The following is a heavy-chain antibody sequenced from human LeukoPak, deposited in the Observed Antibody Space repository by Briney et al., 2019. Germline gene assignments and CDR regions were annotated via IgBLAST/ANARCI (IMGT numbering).Heavy chain of an antibody. CDR2: IRYDGSNK. D-gene: IGHD1-7*01. Sequence: PGGSLRLSCAAPGFTFSSYGVHSVRQAPGKGLERVAFIRYDGSNKYYADSVKGRFTISRDNSKNTLYLQMNSLRAEDTAVYYCATIPETGTTEYFDYWGQGTLVTVSS. J-gene: IGHJ4*02. V-gene: IGHV3-30*02. CDR3: ATIPETGTTEYFDY. CDR1: GFTFSSYG.